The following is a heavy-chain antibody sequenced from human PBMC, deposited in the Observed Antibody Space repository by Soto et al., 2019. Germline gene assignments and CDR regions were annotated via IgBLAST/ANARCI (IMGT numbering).Heavy chain of an antibody. CDR1: GGTFSSYA. J-gene: IGHJ6*02. V-gene: IGHV1-69*06. CDR2: IIPIFGTA. Sequence: SVKVSCKASGGTFSSYAISWVRQAPGQGLEWMGGIIPIFGTANYAQKFQGRVTITADKSTSTAYMELRSLRSEDTAVYYCARVAGAASYDFWSGYHAYYYGMDVWGQGTTVTVSS. D-gene: IGHD3-3*01. CDR3: ARVAGAASYDFWSGYHAYYYGMDV.